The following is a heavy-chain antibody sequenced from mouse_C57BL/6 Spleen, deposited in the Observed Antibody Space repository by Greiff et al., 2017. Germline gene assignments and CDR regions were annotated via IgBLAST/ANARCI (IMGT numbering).Heavy chain of an antibody. Sequence: EVQLVESGEGLVKPGGSLKLSCAASGFTFSSYAMSWVRQTPEKRLEWVAYISSGGDYIYYADTVKGRFTISRDNARNTLYLQMSSLKSEDTAMYYCTRNDYDVYYYAMDYWGQGTSVTVSS. V-gene: IGHV5-9-1*02. D-gene: IGHD2-4*01. CDR1: GFTFSSYA. CDR3: TRNDYDVYYYAMDY. CDR2: ISSGGDYI. J-gene: IGHJ4*01.